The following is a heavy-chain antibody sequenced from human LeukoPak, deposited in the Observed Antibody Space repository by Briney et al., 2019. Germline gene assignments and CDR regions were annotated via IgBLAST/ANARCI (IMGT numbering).Heavy chain of an antibody. CDR2: ITAYNGNT. CDR3: ARSIIIVPNTSYYYYYMDV. D-gene: IGHD2/OR15-2a*01. J-gene: IGHJ6*02. V-gene: IGHV1-18*01. Sequence: ASVKVSCKASGYTFTNYDISWVRQAPGQGLEWMGWITAYNGNTNYAQKLQGRVTMTRDTSASTAYMELSSLRSEDTAVYYCARSIIIVPNTSYYYYYMDVWGQGTTVTVSS. CDR1: GYTFTNYD.